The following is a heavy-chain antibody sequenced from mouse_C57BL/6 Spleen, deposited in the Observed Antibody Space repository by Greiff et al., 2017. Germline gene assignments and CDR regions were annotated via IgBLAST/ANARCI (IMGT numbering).Heavy chain of an antibody. CDR3: ARCVSYYDYDDGGFDY. Sequence: QVQLQQPGAELVKPGASVKLSCKASGYTFTSYWMHWVKQRPGQGLEWIGMIHPNSGSPNYNEKFKSNATLTVARSSSTAYMQLSSLTSEDSAVYYCARCVSYYDYDDGGFDYWGQGTTLTVSS. CDR1: GYTFTSYW. CDR2: IHPNSGSP. V-gene: IGHV1-64*01. D-gene: IGHD2-4*01. J-gene: IGHJ2*01.